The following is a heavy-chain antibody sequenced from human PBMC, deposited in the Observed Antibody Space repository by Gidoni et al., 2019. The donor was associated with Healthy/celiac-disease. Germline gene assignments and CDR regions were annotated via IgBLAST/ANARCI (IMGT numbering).Heavy chain of an antibody. Sequence: EVQLLDPGGGLVQPGGSLRLSCAASGFTFSSYALRWVRQAPGKGLEWVSSISGSGGSTYYADSVKGRFTISRDNSKNTLYLQMNSLRAEDTAVYYCAKDPTIVSGWSFDYWGQGTLVTVSS. V-gene: IGHV3-23*01. CDR3: AKDPTIVSGWSFDY. J-gene: IGHJ4*02. CDR1: GFTFSSYA. D-gene: IGHD6-19*01. CDR2: ISGSGGST.